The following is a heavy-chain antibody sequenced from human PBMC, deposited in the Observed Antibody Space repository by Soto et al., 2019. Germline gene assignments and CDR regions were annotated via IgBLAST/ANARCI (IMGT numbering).Heavy chain of an antibody. Sequence: ASVKVSCKASGYTFTSYYMHWVRQAPGQGLEWMGIINPSGGSTSYAQKFQGRVTMTRDTSTSTVYMELSSLRSEDTAVYYCARETIGAHTYYYDSSGYYRAFDIWGQGTMVTVSS. D-gene: IGHD3-22*01. V-gene: IGHV1-46*01. J-gene: IGHJ3*02. CDR1: GYTFTSYY. CDR3: ARETIGAHTYYYDSSGYYRAFDI. CDR2: INPSGGST.